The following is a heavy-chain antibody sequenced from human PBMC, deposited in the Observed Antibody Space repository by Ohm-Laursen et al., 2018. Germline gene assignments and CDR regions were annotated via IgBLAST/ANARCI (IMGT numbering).Heavy chain of an antibody. Sequence: SLRLSCAASGFTFSNAWMSWVRQAPGKGLEWVSSISSSSSYIYYADSVKGRFTISRDNANNSVYLQMNSLRAEDTAVYYCARDPPEDSSWYADYWGQGTLVTVSP. CDR2: ISSSSSYI. V-gene: IGHV3-21*01. J-gene: IGHJ4*02. D-gene: IGHD6-13*01. CDR3: ARDPPEDSSWYADY. CDR1: GFTFSNAW.